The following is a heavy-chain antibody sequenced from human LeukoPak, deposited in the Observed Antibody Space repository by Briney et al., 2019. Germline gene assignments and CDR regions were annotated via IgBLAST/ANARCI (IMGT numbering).Heavy chain of an antibody. Sequence: GGSLRLSCAASGFTFSSYSMTWVRQAPGKGLEWVAVISYDGSNKYYADSVKGRFTISRDNSKNTLYLQMNSLRAEDTAVYYCAKDRPMRASGYCSSTSCYTLDAFDIWGQGTMVTVSS. J-gene: IGHJ3*02. CDR3: AKDRPMRASGYCSSTSCYTLDAFDI. D-gene: IGHD2-2*02. V-gene: IGHV3-30*18. CDR1: GFTFSSYS. CDR2: ISYDGSNK.